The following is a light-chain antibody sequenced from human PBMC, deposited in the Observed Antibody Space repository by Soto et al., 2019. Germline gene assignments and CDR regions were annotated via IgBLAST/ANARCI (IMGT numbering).Light chain of an antibody. CDR3: AAWDDSLWVL. J-gene: IGLJ2*01. V-gene: IGLV1-47*01. Sequence: QSVLTQSPSASGTPGQRVTISCSGSSSNIGSHYVYWYQQLPGTAPKLLIHRNNQRPSGVPDRFSGSKSGTSASLDISGLRSEDEADYYCAAWDDSLWVLFGGGTKVTVL. CDR1: SSNIGSHY. CDR2: RNN.